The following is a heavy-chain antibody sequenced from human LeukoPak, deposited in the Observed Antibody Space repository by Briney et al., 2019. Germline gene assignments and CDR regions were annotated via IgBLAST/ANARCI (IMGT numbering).Heavy chain of an antibody. D-gene: IGHD3-16*01. V-gene: IGHV3-11*06. Sequence: GGSLRLSCAASGFTFSDYQMSWIRQAPGKGLEWVSYISSSSSYTNYADSVKGRFTISRDNAKSSLYLQMNSLRAEDTAVYYCARGITDYWGQGTLVTVSS. CDR2: ISSSSSYT. J-gene: IGHJ4*02. CDR3: ARGITDY. CDR1: GFTFSDYQ.